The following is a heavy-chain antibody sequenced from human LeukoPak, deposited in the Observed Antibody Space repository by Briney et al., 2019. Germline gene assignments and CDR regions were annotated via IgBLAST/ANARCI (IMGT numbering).Heavy chain of an antibody. J-gene: IGHJ6*02. V-gene: IGHV3-53*01. CDR2: IYSGGST. Sequence: GGSLRLSCAASGFIFNSYDMSWVRQAPGKGLEWVSVIYSGGSTYYADSVKGRFTISRDNSKNTLYLQMNSLRAEDTAVYYCASASPYYYYGMDVWGQGTTVTVSS. CDR1: GFIFNSYD. D-gene: IGHD6-6*01. CDR3: ASASPYYYYGMDV.